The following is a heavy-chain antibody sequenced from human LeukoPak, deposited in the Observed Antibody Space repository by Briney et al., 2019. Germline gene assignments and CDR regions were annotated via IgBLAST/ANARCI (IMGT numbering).Heavy chain of an antibody. V-gene: IGHV3-11*04. CDR1: GFTFSDFY. CDR2: ISMTGSTI. CDR3: ATSPHYTSDI. J-gene: IGHJ3*02. D-gene: IGHD3-10*01. Sequence: PGGSLRLSCAASGFTFSDFYMSWIRQAPGKGLEWVSYISMTGSTILYADSVKGRFTISRDNAKNSLYLQMNSLRVEDTAVYYCATSPHYTSDIWGQGTMVTVSS.